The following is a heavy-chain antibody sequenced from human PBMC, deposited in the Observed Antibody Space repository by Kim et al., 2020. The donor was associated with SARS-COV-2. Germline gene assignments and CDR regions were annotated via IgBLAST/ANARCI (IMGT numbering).Heavy chain of an antibody. CDR3: ARGGWYVYNLDY. Sequence: SETLSLTCTVSGGSISSYYWSWIRQPPGKGLEWIGYIYYSGSTNYNPSLKSRVTISVDTSKNQFYLKLSSVTAADTAVYYCARGGWYVYNLDYWGQGTLVTVSS. J-gene: IGHJ4*02. D-gene: IGHD6-19*01. V-gene: IGHV4-59*13. CDR2: IYYSGST. CDR1: GGSISSYY.